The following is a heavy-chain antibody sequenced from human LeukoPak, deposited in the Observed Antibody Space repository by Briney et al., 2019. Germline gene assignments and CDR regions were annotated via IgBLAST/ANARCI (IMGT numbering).Heavy chain of an antibody. CDR3: ARVARGRDNSGYYWSWFDP. Sequence: ASVKVSCKASGYTIDSYSISWVRQAPGQGLEWMGWISAYNGNTNYAQRVQGRVTMTTDTSTSTAYMELRSLRSDDTAVYYCARVARGRDNSGYYWSWFDPWGQGTLVTVSS. D-gene: IGHD3-22*01. CDR1: GYTIDSYS. J-gene: IGHJ5*02. CDR2: ISAYNGNT. V-gene: IGHV1-18*01.